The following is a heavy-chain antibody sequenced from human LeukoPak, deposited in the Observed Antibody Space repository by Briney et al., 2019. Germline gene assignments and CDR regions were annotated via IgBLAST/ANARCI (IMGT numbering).Heavy chain of an antibody. CDR1: GGTFSSYT. J-gene: IGHJ6*02. CDR3: ARVMGHSGYERYYSYGMDV. D-gene: IGHD5-12*01. CDR2: IIPILGIA. Sequence: SVKVSCKASGGTFSSYTISWVRQAPGRGLEWMGRIIPILGIANYAQKFQGRVTITADKSASTAYMVLRSLRCEDTDVYSCARVMGHSGYERYYSYGMDVWGQGTTVTVSS. V-gene: IGHV1-69*02.